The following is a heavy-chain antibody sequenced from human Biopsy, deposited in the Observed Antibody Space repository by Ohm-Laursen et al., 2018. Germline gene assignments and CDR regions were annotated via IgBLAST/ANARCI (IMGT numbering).Heavy chain of an antibody. CDR3: ARVGAGAPSIDYFDY. CDR2: IYYSGST. D-gene: IGHD1-26*01. V-gene: IGHV4-59*01. Sequence: SQTLSLTCTVSGGSIGSFFWSWIRPPPGKGLEWIGYIYYSGSTNYNPSLRSRVTISVDRSKNQFSLELSSVTAADTAVYYCARVGAGAPSIDYFDYWGQGALVTVSS. J-gene: IGHJ4*02. CDR1: GGSIGSFF.